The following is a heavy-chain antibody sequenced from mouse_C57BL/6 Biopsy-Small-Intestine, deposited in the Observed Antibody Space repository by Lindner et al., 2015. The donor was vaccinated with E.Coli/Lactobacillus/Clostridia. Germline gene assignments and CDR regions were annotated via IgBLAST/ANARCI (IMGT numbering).Heavy chain of an antibody. Sequence: VQLQESGAELLKPGASVELSCKATGYTFTGYWIEWVKQRPGHGLEWIGEILPGSGSNNYNEKFKGKATITEDTSSNTAYMQLSSLTTEDSAIYYCTRSGYGGDYFDYWGQGTTLTVSS. CDR3: TRSGYGGDYFDY. J-gene: IGHJ2*01. D-gene: IGHD1-1*02. CDR2: ILPGSGSN. CDR1: GYTFTGYW. V-gene: IGHV1-9*01.